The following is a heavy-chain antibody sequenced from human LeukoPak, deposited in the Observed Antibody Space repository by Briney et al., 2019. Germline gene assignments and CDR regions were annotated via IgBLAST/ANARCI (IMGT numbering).Heavy chain of an antibody. D-gene: IGHD3-22*01. J-gene: IGHJ3*02. Sequence: SETLSLTCTVSGGSISSSSYYWGWIRQPPGKGLEWIGSIYYSGSTNYNPSLKSRVTISVDTSKNQFSLKLSSVTAADTAVYYCARAPGGYDSSGYYSDAFDIWGQGTMVTVSS. V-gene: IGHV4-39*07. CDR2: IYYSGST. CDR3: ARAPGGYDSSGYYSDAFDI. CDR1: GGSISSSSYY.